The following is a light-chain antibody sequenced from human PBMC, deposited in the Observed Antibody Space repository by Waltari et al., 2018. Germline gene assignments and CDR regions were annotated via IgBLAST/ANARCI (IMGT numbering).Light chain of an antibody. Sequence: EILPTQSPATLSLSPGESAPLSCRASQSVSKYFAWYQQKPGQAPRLLIYDASTRATGIPDRFSGSGWGTDFSLTISRLEPEDFAVYYCQKYGTLPATFGQGTKVEMK. J-gene: IGKJ1*01. V-gene: IGKV3-20*01. CDR3: QKYGTLPAT. CDR1: QSVSKY. CDR2: DAS.